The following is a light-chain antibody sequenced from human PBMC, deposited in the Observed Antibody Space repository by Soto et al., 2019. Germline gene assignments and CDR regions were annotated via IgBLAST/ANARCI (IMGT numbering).Light chain of an antibody. CDR2: GAS. CDR1: QSVSSS. CDR3: QQYSNWPIT. J-gene: IGKJ3*01. V-gene: IGKV3-15*01. Sequence: EIVMTQSPATLSVSPGERATLSCRASQSVSSSLACYQQKPGQAPRLLIYGASTRATVIPARFSGSGSGTDFTLTISSLQSEDFAVYYCQQYSNWPITFGPGTKVDIK.